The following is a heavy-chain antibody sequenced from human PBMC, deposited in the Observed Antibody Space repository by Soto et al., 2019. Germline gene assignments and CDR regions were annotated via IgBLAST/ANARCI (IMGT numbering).Heavy chain of an antibody. CDR1: GFTFSNYG. CDR3: ASDLVGASDSYGLDV. D-gene: IGHD1-26*01. J-gene: IGHJ6*02. CDR2: IWHDGNNK. V-gene: IGHV3-33*01. Sequence: GGSLRLSCAASGFTFSNYGMQWVRQAPGKGLEWVAIIWHDGNNKYYADSVRGRFIISRDNSKNRLYLQMNSLRAEDTAVYYCASDLVGASDSYGLDVWGQGTPVTVSS.